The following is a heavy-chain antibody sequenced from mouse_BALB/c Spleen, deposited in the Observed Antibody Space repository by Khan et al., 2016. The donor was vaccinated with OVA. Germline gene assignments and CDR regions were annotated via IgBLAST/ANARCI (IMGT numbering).Heavy chain of an antibody. Sequence: VQLQQSGAELAKPGASVKMSCKASGYTFTTYWMHWIKQRPGQGLEWIGYINPTSGYTDYNQKFKDKATLTADKSSSTAYMQLNSLTSDDSAVYSCARDGIDYWGQGTSLTVSS. CDR3: ARDGIDY. J-gene: IGHJ2*02. CDR2: INPTSGYT. V-gene: IGHV1-7*01. CDR1: GYTFTTYW. D-gene: IGHD2-3*01.